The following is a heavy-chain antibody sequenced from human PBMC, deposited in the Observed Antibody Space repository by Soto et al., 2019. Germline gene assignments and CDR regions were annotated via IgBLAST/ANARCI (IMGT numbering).Heavy chain of an antibody. CDR1: GGSISSSSYY. D-gene: IGHD3-10*01. CDR2: IYYSGST. V-gene: IGHV4-39*01. Sequence: SETLSLTCTVSGGSISSSSYYWGWIRQPPGKGLEWIGSIYYSGSTYYNPSLKSRVTISVDTSKNQFSLKLSSVTAADTAVYYCARHVGSPKERNYYYMDVWGKGTTVTVSS. J-gene: IGHJ6*03. CDR3: ARHVGSPKERNYYYMDV.